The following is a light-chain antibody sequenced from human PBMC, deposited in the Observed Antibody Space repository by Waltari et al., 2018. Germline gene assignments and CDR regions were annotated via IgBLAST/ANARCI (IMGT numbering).Light chain of an antibody. Sequence: QTVVTQEPSLTVSPGGTVTLTCASSTGAVTSGFYPSWFQQKPGQPPRALIYSTNTRHSWTPVRFSGSLPGGKAALTLSGVQVEDEAEYYCLLYYGGAQVFGGGTKLTVL. J-gene: IGLJ3*02. CDR2: STN. CDR3: LLYYGGAQV. V-gene: IGLV7-43*01. CDR1: TGAVTSGFY.